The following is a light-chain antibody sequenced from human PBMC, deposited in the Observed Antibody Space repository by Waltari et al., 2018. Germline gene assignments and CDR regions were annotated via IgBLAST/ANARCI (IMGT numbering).Light chain of an antibody. Sequence: QSALTQPPSVSGSPGPSVTIPCTGTSSDVGAYNYVSWYQQHPGKAPKLMIYDVSKRPSGVPDRFSGSKSGNTASLTISGLQGEDEADYYCCSYAGSYTYVFGTGTKVTVL. V-gene: IGLV2-11*01. CDR1: SSDVGAYNY. CDR2: DVS. CDR3: CSYAGSYTYV. J-gene: IGLJ1*01.